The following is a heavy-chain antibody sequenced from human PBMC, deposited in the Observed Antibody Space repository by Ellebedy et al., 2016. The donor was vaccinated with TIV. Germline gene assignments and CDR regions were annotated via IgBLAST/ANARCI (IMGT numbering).Heavy chain of an antibody. J-gene: IGHJ3*02. V-gene: IGHV3-30*03. D-gene: IGHD6-19*01. CDR1: GFTFSDSV. CDR3: VRGWYSSGHCDVFAM. CDR2: ISVDGRAV. Sequence: GGSLRLXCVGFGFTFSDSVMHWVRQDPGKGLDWVAGISVDGRAVHYPDSVKGRFTISRDNAQNTVFLQMNSLRLEDTAVYYCVRGWYSSGHCDVFAMWGQGTIVTVSS.